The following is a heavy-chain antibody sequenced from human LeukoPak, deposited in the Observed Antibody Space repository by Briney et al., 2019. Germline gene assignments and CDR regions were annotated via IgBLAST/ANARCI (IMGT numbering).Heavy chain of an antibody. J-gene: IGHJ6*03. V-gene: IGHV3-7*01. CDR2: IKQDGSEK. CDR3: TRVEETATTAAIIRKYSYYYYYMDV. D-gene: IGHD4-11*01. CDR1: GFTFSSYW. Sequence: PAGSLSLSCAASGFTFSSYWMSWVRLAPGKGLEWVANIKQDGSEKHYVDSVKGRFTISRVDATNSLYLQMSSLRAEDTAVYYCTRVEETATTAAIIRKYSYYYYYMDVWGKGNTVTVSS.